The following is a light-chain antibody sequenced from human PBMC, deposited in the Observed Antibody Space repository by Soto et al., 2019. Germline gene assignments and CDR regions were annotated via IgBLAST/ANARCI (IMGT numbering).Light chain of an antibody. CDR3: QQYGTSPYT. CDR2: AAA. CDR1: QSVDSNY. Sequence: EIVLTQSPGTLSLSPGERATLSCRASQSVDSNYLGWYQKKSAQAPRLLISAAASRATDVPDRFSGSGSGTDFTLTISRLEPEDFAVYYCQQYGTSPYTFGQGTKLESK. V-gene: IGKV3-20*01. J-gene: IGKJ2*01.